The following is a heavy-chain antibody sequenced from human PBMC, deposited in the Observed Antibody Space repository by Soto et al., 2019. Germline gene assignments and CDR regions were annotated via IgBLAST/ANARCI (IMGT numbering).Heavy chain of an antibody. D-gene: IGHD2-15*01. Sequence: ASVKVSCKASGYTFTSYGISWVRQAPGQGLEWMGWISAYNGNTNYAQKLQGRVTMTTDTSTSTAYMELRSLRSDDTAVYYCAPWVVVYDYYYYGMDVWGQGTTVTVSS. CDR2: ISAYNGNT. J-gene: IGHJ6*02. CDR1: GYTFTSYG. CDR3: APWVVVYDYYYYGMDV. V-gene: IGHV1-18*01.